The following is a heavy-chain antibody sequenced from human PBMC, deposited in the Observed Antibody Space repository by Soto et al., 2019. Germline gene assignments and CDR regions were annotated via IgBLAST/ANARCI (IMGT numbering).Heavy chain of an antibody. V-gene: IGHV3-23*01. CDR1: GFTFSSFA. Sequence: GGSLRLSCEASGFTFSSFAMSWVRQAPGRGLEWVSSISGSGGGTYYADSVKGRFTISRDNSKNTLYLQMSSLRAEDTAVYYLAKDAHIHFFDHRGQGALVTVSS. CDR2: ISGSGGGT. J-gene: IGHJ4*02. CDR3: AKDAHIHFFDH.